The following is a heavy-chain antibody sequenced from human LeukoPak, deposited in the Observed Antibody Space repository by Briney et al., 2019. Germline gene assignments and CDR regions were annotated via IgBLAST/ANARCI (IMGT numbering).Heavy chain of an antibody. Sequence: HPGRSLRLSCAASGFTFDDYAMHWVRQAPGKGLDWVSGISWNSGSIGYADSVKGRFTISRDNAKNSLYLQMNSLRAEDTAVYYCAREGYWGYYYYYMDVWGKGTTVTVSS. CDR2: ISWNSGSI. V-gene: IGHV3-9*01. CDR3: AREGYWGYYYYYMDV. J-gene: IGHJ6*03. D-gene: IGHD2-15*01. CDR1: GFTFDDYA.